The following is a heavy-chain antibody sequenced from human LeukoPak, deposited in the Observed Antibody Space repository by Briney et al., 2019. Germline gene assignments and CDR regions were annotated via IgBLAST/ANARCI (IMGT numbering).Heavy chain of an antibody. D-gene: IGHD6-13*01. J-gene: IGHJ4*02. CDR3: ARVDSNNWYDSRGYFDY. Sequence: ASVKVSCKASGYTFTSYAMHWVRQAPGQRLEWMGWINAGNGNTKYSQEFQGRVTMTRDMSTSTVYMELSSLRSEDTAVYYCARVDSNNWYDSRGYFDYWGQGTLVTVSS. CDR1: GYTFTSYA. CDR2: INAGNGNT. V-gene: IGHV1-3*03.